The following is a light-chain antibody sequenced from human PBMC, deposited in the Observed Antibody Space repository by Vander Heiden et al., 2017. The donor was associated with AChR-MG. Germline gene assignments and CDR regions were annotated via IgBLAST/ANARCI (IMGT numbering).Light chain of an antibody. V-gene: IGLV2-14*01. J-gene: IGLJ1*01. CDR3: CSYTGSSSSLYV. CDR1: SSDVGGYKY. CDR2: DVS. Sequence: QSALTQPASVSGSPGQSITISCTGTSSDVGGYKYVSWYQQYPGKAPKLMMYDVSNRPSGVSDRFSGSKSGNTASLTISGLRTEDEADYFCCSYTGSSSSLYVFGTGTKVTV.